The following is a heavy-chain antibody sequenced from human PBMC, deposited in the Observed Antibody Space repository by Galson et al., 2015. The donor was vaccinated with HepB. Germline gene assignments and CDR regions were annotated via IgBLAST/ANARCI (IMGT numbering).Heavy chain of an antibody. V-gene: IGHV3-7*03. D-gene: IGHD2-2*01. CDR3: ARGRIVVVPADPSFDY. CDR1: GFTFSSYW. Sequence: SLRLSCAASGFTFSSYWMSWVRQAPGKGLEWVANIKQDGSEKYYVDSVKGRFTISRDNAKNSLYLQMNSLRAEDTAVYYCARGRIVVVPADPSFDYWGQGTLVTVSS. CDR2: IKQDGSEK. J-gene: IGHJ4*02.